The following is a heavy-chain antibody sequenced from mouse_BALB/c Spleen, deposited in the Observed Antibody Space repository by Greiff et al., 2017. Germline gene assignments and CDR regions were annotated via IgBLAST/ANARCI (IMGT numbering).Heavy chain of an antibody. Sequence: VQLKESGPGLVKPSQSLSLTCSVTGYSITSGYYWNWIRQFPGNKLEWMGYISYDGSNNYNPSLKNRISITRDTSKNQFFLKLNSVTTEDTATYYCARGEDYLYYAMDYWGQGTSVTVSS. CDR3: ARGEDYLYYAMDY. CDR1: GYSITSGYY. V-gene: IGHV3-6*02. J-gene: IGHJ4*01. D-gene: IGHD2-4*01. CDR2: ISYDGSN.